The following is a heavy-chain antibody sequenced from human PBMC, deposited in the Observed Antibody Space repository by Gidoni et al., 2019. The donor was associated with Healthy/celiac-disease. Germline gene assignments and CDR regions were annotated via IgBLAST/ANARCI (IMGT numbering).Heavy chain of an antibody. CDR3: SSSWHDAFDI. Sequence: QVQLVESGGGVVQPGRSLRLSCAASGFTFSSYAMHWVRQAPGKGLQWVAVISYDGSNKYYADSVKGRFTISRDNSKNTLYLQMNSLRAEDTAVYYCSSSWHDAFDIWGQGTMVTVSS. CDR2: ISYDGSNK. D-gene: IGHD6-13*01. J-gene: IGHJ3*02. V-gene: IGHV3-30*04. CDR1: GFTFSSYA.